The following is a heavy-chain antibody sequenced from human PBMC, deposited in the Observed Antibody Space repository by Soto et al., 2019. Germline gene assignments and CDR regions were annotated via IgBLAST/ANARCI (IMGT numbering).Heavy chain of an antibody. Sequence: QVQLVQSGAEVKKPGASVKVSCKASGSTFTSYDINWVRQATGHGLEWMGWMNPNSGNTGYAQKFQGRVTMTRNTPISTAYMELSSLRSEDTAVYYCARWPDGYYYYGMDVWGQGTTVTVSS. V-gene: IGHV1-8*01. CDR3: ARWPDGYYYYGMDV. CDR2: MNPNSGNT. J-gene: IGHJ6*02. CDR1: GSTFTSYD.